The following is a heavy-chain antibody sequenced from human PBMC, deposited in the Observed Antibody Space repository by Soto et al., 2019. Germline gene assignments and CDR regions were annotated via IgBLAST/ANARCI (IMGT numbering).Heavy chain of an antibody. CDR1: GGSISSSSYY. J-gene: IGHJ5*02. CDR3: ASQDYGDNGGWFDP. V-gene: IGHV4-39*01. D-gene: IGHD4-17*01. Sequence: PSETLSLTCTVSGGSISSSSYYWGWIRQPPGKGLEWIGSIYYSGSTYYNPSLKSRVTISVDTSKNQFSLKLSSVTAADTAVYYCASQDYGDNGGWFDPWGQGTLVTVPS. CDR2: IYYSGST.